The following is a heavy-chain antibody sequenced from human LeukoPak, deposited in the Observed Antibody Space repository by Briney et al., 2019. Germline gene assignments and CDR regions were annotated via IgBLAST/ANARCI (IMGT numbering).Heavy chain of an antibody. Sequence: GGSLRLSCAASGFTFSSYGMHWVRQAPGKGLEWVAVISYDGSNKYYADSVKGRFTISRDNSKNTLYLQMNSLRAEDTAVYYCAKGRYYYDSSGPPPYYFDYWGQGTLVTVSS. V-gene: IGHV3-30*18. CDR3: AKGRYYYDSSGPPPYYFDY. CDR2: ISYDGSNK. CDR1: GFTFSSYG. J-gene: IGHJ4*02. D-gene: IGHD3-22*01.